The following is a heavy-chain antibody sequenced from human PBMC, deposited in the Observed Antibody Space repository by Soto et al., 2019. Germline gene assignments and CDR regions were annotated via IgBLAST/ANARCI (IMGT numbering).Heavy chain of an antibody. D-gene: IGHD6-6*01. V-gene: IGHV4-31*03. CDR2: IYYSGST. J-gene: IGHJ6*02. CDR3: ARGPEYSSSSGPEVKPLRSYYYYGMDV. CDR1: GGSISSGGYY. Sequence: SETLSLTCTVSGGSISSGGYYWSWIRQHPGKGLEWIGYIYYSGSTYYNPSLKSRVTISVDTSKNQFSLKLSSVTAADTAVYYCARGPEYSSSSGPEVKPLRSYYYYGMDVWGQGTTVTVSS.